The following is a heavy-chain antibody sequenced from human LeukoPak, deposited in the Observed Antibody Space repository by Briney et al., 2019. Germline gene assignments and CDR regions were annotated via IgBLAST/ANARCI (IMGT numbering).Heavy chain of an antibody. D-gene: IGHD3-9*01. CDR2: MNPNSDNT. CDR1: GYTFTSHD. CDR3: ARGSSVLRYFDWLSTPGYYYYGMDV. Sequence: EASVKVSCKASGYTFTSHDINWMRQATGQGLEWMGWMNPNSDNTGYAQKFQGRVTMTRNTSISTAYMELSSLRSEDTAVYYCARGSSVLRYFDWLSTPGYYYYGMDVWGQGTTVTVSS. V-gene: IGHV1-8*01. J-gene: IGHJ6*02.